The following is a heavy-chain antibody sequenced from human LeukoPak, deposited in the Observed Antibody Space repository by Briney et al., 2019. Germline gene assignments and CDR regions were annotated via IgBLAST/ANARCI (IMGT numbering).Heavy chain of an antibody. CDR2: IYYSGST. CDR1: GGSVSSGSYY. J-gene: IGHJ5*02. CDR3: SRAVPLRGVFDP. D-gene: IGHD3-10*01. V-gene: IGHV4-61*01. Sequence: SETLSLTCTVSGGSVSSGSYYWSWIRQPPGKGLEWIGYIYYSGSTNYNPSLKSRVTIPVDTSKNQFSLKVSSVTAADTAVYYCSRAVPLRGVFDPWGQGTLVTVSS.